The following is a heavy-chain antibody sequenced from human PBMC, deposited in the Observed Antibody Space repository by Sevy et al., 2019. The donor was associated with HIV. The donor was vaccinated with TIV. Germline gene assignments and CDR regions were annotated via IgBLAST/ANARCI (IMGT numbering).Heavy chain of an antibody. D-gene: IGHD3-22*01. CDR1: GYTFTSYG. V-gene: IGHV1-18*01. Sequence: ASVKVSCKASGYTFTSYGISWVRQAPGQGLEWMGWISAYNGNTNYAQKLQGRVTMTTDTSTSTAYMELRSLRSDDTAVYYCARERENYYDSSGYYRVRAFDIWGQGTMVTVSS. CDR3: ARERENYYDSSGYYRVRAFDI. CDR2: ISAYNGNT. J-gene: IGHJ3*02.